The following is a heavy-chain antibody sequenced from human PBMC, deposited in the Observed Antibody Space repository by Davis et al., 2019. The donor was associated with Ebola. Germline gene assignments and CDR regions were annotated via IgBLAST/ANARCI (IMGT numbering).Heavy chain of an antibody. CDR3: ARDGRMPRMLYGMDV. CDR1: GYTFSSYG. Sequence: AASVKVSCKASGYTFSSYGISWVRQAPGQGLEWMGWISDYDGKTNYAQNFQGRVTMTTDRSISTAHMELRSLTFEDTAVYYCARDGRMPRMLYGMDVWGQGTTVSVSS. J-gene: IGHJ6*02. V-gene: IGHV1-18*01. CDR2: ISDYDGKT. D-gene: IGHD3-16*02.